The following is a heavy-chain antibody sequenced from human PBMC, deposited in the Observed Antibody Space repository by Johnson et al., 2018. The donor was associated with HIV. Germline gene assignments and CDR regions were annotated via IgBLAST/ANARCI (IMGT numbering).Heavy chain of an antibody. CDR1: GFTVSRNY. Sequence: VQLVESGGGLIQPGGSLRLSCTASGFTVSRNYMSWVRQAPGKGLEWVSVIYSGGSTYYADSVKGRFTISKDNSKNTLYLQVNSLRAEDTAVYYCAKITGSIGYWHFDIWGQGTIVTVSS. D-gene: IGHD3-22*01. CDR3: AKITGSIGYWHFDI. J-gene: IGHJ3*02. V-gene: IGHV3-66*03. CDR2: IYSGGST.